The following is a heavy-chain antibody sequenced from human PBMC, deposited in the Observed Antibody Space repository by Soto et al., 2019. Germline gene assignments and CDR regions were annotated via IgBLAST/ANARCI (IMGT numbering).Heavy chain of an antibody. J-gene: IGHJ4*02. CDR3: AMAHLYGDYDRYYFDY. V-gene: IGHV5-51*01. Sequence: PRESLKLSCTGSGYRFSNYWIAWLRQMPGKGLEWMGIIYPAASDARYSPSFQGQVTISADKSISTAYLQWSSLKASDTAMYYCAMAHLYGDYDRYYFDYWGQGTLVTVSS. CDR2: IYPAASDA. CDR1: GYRFSNYW. D-gene: IGHD4-17*01.